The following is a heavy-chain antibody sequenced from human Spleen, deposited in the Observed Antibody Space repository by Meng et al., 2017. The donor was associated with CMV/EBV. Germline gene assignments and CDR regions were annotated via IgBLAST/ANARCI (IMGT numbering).Heavy chain of an antibody. CDR2: INSDGSIT. D-gene: IGHD6-19*01. CDR3: ARGEWLVGAYYYYAMDV. CDR1: GFTSSSYW. V-gene: IGHV3-74*01. Sequence: GESLKISCAASGFTSSSYWMHWVRQAPGKGLVWVSRINSDGSITSYADSVKGRFTISRDNAKNTLYLQMSSLRAEDTAVYYCARGEWLVGAYYYYAMDVWGQGTTVTVSS. J-gene: IGHJ6*02.